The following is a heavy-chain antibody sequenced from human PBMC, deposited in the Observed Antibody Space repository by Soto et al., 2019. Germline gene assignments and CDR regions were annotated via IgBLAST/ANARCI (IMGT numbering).Heavy chain of an antibody. Sequence: GGSLRLSCAASGFTFSSYAMTWVRQAPGKGLEWVSSTSDSGGSTYYADSVKGRFTISREYSKNTLYLQMSSLRAEDTAVYYCAKGGPRDGYKDFDYWGQGTRVTVSS. CDR1: GFTFSSYA. V-gene: IGHV3-23*01. D-gene: IGHD5-12*01. J-gene: IGHJ4*02. CDR2: TSDSGGST. CDR3: AKGGPRDGYKDFDY.